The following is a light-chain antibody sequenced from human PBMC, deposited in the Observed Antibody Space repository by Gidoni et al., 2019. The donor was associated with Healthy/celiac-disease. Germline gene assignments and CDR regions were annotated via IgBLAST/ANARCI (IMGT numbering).Light chain of an antibody. CDR2: GKN. Sequence: SSELTQDPAVSVAFGQTVRITCQGDSLRSYYASWYQQKPGQAPVLVIYGKNNRPSGIPDRFSGSSSGNTASLTITGAQAEDEADYYCNSRDSSGNHNVVFGGGTKLTVL. V-gene: IGLV3-19*01. CDR3: NSRDSSGNHNVV. CDR1: SLRSYY. J-gene: IGLJ2*01.